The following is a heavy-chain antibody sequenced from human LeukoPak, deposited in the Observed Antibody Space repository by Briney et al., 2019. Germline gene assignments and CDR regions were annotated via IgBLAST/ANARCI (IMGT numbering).Heavy chain of an antibody. CDR2: ICSDSST. V-gene: IGHV3-53*01. Sequence: PGGSLRLSCAASGFTVSSNYMNWVRQAPGKGLECVSVICSDSSTYYADSVKGRFTISRDNSKNTLYLQMNSLRAEDTAVYYCARELGSYYRYFDYWGQGTLVTVSS. D-gene: IGHD1-26*01. CDR3: ARELGSYYRYFDY. J-gene: IGHJ4*02. CDR1: GFTVSSNY.